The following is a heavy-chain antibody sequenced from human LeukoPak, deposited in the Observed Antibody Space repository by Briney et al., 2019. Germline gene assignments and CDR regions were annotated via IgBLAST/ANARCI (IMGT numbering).Heavy chain of an antibody. J-gene: IGHJ5*02. V-gene: IGHV3-23*01. Sequence: PGGSLRLSCAASGFTFSSYVMNWVRQAPGKGPEWVSGISGGGGSTYYADSVKGRFTISRDNSKNTLFLQMNSLRAEDTAVYYCAKGGYCSSTSCYVGWFDPWGQGTLVTVSS. CDR1: GFTFSSYV. D-gene: IGHD2-2*01. CDR3: AKGGYCSSTSCYVGWFDP. CDR2: ISGGGGST.